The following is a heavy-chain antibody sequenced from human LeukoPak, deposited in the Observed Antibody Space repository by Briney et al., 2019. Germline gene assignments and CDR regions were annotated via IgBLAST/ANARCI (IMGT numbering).Heavy chain of an antibody. CDR1: GFTFSSYG. V-gene: IGHV3-30*18. J-gene: IGHJ4*02. CDR2: ISYDGSAK. Sequence: PGRSLRLSCAASGFTFSSYGMHWVRQAPGKGLEWVAVISYDGSAKYYADSVKGRFTISRDNSKNTLYLQMNYLRAEDTAVYYCAKDRPLYSGSQHFDYWGQGTLVTVSS. D-gene: IGHD1-26*01. CDR3: AKDRPLYSGSQHFDY.